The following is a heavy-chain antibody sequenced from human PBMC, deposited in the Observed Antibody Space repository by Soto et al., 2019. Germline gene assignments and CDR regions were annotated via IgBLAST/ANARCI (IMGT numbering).Heavy chain of an antibody. D-gene: IGHD5-18*01. J-gene: IGHJ4*02. CDR3: ARAQPGYSYGYGLGD. V-gene: IGHV3-21*01. CDR1: GFTFSSYS. CDR2: ISSSSSYI. Sequence: EVQLVESGGGLVKPGGSLRLSCAASGFTFSSYSMNWVRQAPGKGLEWVSSISSSSSYIYYADSVKGRFTISRDNAKNSLYLQMNSLIAQDTAVYYCARAQPGYSYGYGLGDWGQGTLVTDSS.